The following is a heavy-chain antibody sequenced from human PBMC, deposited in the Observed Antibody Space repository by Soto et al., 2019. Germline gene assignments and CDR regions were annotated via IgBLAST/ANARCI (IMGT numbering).Heavy chain of an antibody. CDR2: INPNSGGT. V-gene: IGHV1-2*02. CDR1: GYAFTGYY. CDR3: ARYYYDSSGSNWFDP. Sequence: ASVKVSCKASGYAFTGYYMHWVRQPPGQGLEWMGWINPNSGGTNYAHKFQGRVTMTRDTSISTAYMELSRLRSDNTAVYYCARYYYDSSGSNWFDPWGQGTLVTVSS. D-gene: IGHD3-22*01. J-gene: IGHJ5*02.